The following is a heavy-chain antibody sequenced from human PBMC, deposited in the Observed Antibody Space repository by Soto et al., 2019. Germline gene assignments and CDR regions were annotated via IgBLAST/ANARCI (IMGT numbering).Heavy chain of an antibody. CDR3: VNCRGRDHRTKPGWEGAARHLVSYYARDV. CDR1: GGSFRSFA. Sequence: QVHLVQSGAEVKKPGSSVNVSCKASGGSFRSFAFSWVRQAPGHGLEWMGGFIPFLRTADYSQKVQGRVTITADEATSTVYMQLSRLTSEDTAVYYCVNCRGRDHRTKPGWEGAARHLVSYYARDVWGQGTTITVSS. CDR2: FIPFLRTA. D-gene: IGHD6-6*01. J-gene: IGHJ6*02. V-gene: IGHV1-69*01.